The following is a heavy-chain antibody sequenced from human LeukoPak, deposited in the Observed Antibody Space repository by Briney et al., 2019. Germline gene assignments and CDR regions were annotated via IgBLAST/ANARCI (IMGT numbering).Heavy chain of an antibody. CDR2: ISYSGST. CDR3: AKETFAVDY. CDR1: GASISSYY. V-gene: IGHV4-59*01. J-gene: IGHJ4*02. Sequence: SETLSLTCTVSGASISSYYWSWIRQPPGKGLEWIGYISYSGSTNYNPSLKSRVTISVDTSKNQFSLKLSSVTAADTAVYYCAKETFAVDYWGQGTLVIVSS.